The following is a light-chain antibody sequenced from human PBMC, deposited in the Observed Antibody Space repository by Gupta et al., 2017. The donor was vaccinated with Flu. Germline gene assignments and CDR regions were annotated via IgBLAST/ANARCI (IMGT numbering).Light chain of an antibody. J-gene: IGLJ3*02. V-gene: IGLV3-19*01. Sequence: SSELIQDPAVSVALGQTVRITCQGDSLRSNYASWYQQKPGQAPILVIYGKNNRPSGIPDRFSGSSSGDTASLTITGAQAEDAADYYCNSRDSSDNHWVFGGGTKLTVL. CDR1: SLRSNY. CDR2: GKN. CDR3: NSRDSSDNHWV.